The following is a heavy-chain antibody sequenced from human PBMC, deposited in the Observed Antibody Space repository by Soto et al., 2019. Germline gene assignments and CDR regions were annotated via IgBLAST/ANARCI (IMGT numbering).Heavy chain of an antibody. CDR2: IKQDGSEK. CDR1: RFTFSSYW. CDR3: ARHQITIFGVVNGRYGMDV. D-gene: IGHD3-3*01. V-gene: IGHV3-7*01. J-gene: IGHJ6*02. Sequence: GSLRLSCAASRFTFSSYWMSWVRQAPGKGLEWVANIKQDGSEKYYVDSVKGRFTISRDNAKNSLYLQMNSLRAEDTAVYYCARHQITIFGVVNGRYGMDVWGQGTTVTVSS.